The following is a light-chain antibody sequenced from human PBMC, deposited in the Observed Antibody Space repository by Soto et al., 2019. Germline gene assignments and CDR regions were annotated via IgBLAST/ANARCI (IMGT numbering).Light chain of an antibody. CDR1: QSVSNNY. V-gene: IGKV3-20*01. CDR2: GAS. Sequence: EIVLTQSPGTLSLSPGERATLSCSASQSVSNNYFAWYQQKPGQAPRLLIYGASSRATGIPDRFSGSGAGTEFARTISRLEPEDFAVFYCQQWGISPRPFGQGTRLEIK. J-gene: IGKJ1*01. CDR3: QQWGISPRP.